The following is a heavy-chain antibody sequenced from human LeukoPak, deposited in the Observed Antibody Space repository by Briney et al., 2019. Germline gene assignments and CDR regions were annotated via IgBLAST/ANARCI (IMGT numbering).Heavy chain of an antibody. D-gene: IGHD1-1*01. J-gene: IGHJ3*01. V-gene: IGHV1-2*02. CDR1: GYAFSGYY. CDR2: INPNSGGT. Sequence: ASVKVSCKASGYAFSGYYIHWVRQAPGQGLEWMGWINPNSGGTNYARKFQGGVTMTSDASITTAYMELSRLRSDDTAVYYCARDLPRDNNWYSDAFDAWGQGTMVTVSS. CDR3: ARDLPRDNNWYSDAFDA.